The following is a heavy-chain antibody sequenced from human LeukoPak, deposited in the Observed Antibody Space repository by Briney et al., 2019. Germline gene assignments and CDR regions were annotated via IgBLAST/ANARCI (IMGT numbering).Heavy chain of an antibody. Sequence: GGSLRLSCAASGSTFNDAWMNWVRQAPGKGLEWVGRIRRKTEGGTTDYAAPVKGRFTISRDDSKSMMYLQMNSLKTEDTAVYYCITPLPYSAQGGQGTLVTVSS. J-gene: IGHJ4*02. D-gene: IGHD2-21*01. CDR1: GSTFNDAW. CDR2: IRRKTEGGTT. CDR3: ITPLPYSAQ. V-gene: IGHV3-15*07.